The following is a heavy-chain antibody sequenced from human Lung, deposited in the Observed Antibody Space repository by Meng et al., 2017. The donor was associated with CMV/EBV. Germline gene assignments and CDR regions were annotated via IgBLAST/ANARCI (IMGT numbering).Heavy chain of an antibody. D-gene: IGHD3-3*01. CDR3: VKEHLPVFGVGLPGDC. CDR2: IRNRAYGGTT. V-gene: IGHV3-49*04. CDR1: GFTFSDYA. J-gene: IGHJ4*02. Sequence: GGSXRLXXTASGFTFSDYAITWVRQAPGKGLEWVGLIRNRAYGGTTEYAASVRGRFTVSRDDSKNIAYLQMNSLKTKDTAVYSCVKEHLPVFGVGLPGDCXGQGXLLTVSS.